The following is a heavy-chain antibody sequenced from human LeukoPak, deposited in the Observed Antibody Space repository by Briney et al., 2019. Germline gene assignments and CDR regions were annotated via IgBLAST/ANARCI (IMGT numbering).Heavy chain of an antibody. CDR2: IYYSGGT. CDR3: ARVTIFGVVQD. V-gene: IGHV4-39*01. CDR1: GGSISSSSYY. D-gene: IGHD3-3*01. J-gene: IGHJ4*02. Sequence: KASETLSLTCTVSGGSISSSSYYWGWIRQPPGKGLEWIGSIYYSGGTYYNPSLKSRVTISVDTSKNQFSLKLSSVTAADTAVYYCARVTIFGVVQDWGQGTLVTVSS.